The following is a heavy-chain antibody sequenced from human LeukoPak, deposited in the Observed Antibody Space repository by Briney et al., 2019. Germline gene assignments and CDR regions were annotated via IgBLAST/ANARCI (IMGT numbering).Heavy chain of an antibody. D-gene: IGHD1-7*01. Sequence: SGTLSLTCVVSGDSISSSHWWTWVRQSPGKDLEWIGEIYHSGSTNYNPTRKSRVTISIDKSKNQFSLSLSSVTAADTAMYYCARGSPTTLSYNYYYMDVWGKGTTVTVSS. CDR3: ARGSPTTLSYNYYYMDV. V-gene: IGHV4-4*02. CDR2: IYHSGST. J-gene: IGHJ6*03. CDR1: GDSISSSHW.